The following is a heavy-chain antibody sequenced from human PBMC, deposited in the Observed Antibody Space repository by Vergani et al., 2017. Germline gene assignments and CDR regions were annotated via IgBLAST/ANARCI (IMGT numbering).Heavy chain of an antibody. CDR2: IIPIFGTA. D-gene: IGHD3-22*01. CDR3: ASPVVVVVKNQNDAFDI. J-gene: IGHJ3*02. V-gene: IGHV1-69*01. Sequence: QVQLVQSGAEVQKPGSSVKVSCKASGGTFSSYAISWVRQAAGRGLEWMGGIIPIFGTANYAQKFQGRVTITADESTSTTYMELSSLRSEDTAVYYCASPVVVVVKNQNDAFDIWGQGTMVTVSS. CDR1: GGTFSSYA.